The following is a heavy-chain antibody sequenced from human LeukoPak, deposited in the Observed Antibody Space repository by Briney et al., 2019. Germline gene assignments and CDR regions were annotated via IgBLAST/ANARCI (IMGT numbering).Heavy chain of an antibody. V-gene: IGHV4-39*07. D-gene: IGHD5-24*01. Sequence: SETLSLTCTVSGGSISSSSYYWGWIRQPPGKGLEWIGSIYYSGSTYYNPSLKSRVTISVDTSKNQFSLKLSSVTAADTAVYYCASQMATITAFDYWGQGTLVTVSS. CDR2: IYYSGST. CDR3: ASQMATITAFDY. CDR1: GGSISSSSYY. J-gene: IGHJ4*02.